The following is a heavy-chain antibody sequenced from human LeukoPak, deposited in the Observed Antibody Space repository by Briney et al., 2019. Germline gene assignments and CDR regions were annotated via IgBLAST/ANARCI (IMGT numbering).Heavy chain of an antibody. J-gene: IGHJ4*02. CDR1: GFTFSIYW. Sequence: GRSLRLPCAASGFTFSIYWMYFVPQAPGKGLECGADIKVEWREEYYVEAVKGRFSVSRDNAMNSLYLQMNRLSAEETAVYYCERDVYSSCYYGQNWGGGILVSVSS. CDR3: ERDVYSSCYYGQN. D-gene: IGHD3-22*01. CDR2: IKVEWREE. V-gene: IGHV3-7*01.